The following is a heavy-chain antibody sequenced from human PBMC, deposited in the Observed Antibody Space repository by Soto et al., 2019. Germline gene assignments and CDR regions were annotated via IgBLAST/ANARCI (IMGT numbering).Heavy chain of an antibody. CDR1: GYSFTSYW. J-gene: IGHJ6*02. D-gene: IGHD3-10*01. CDR3: ARDMVRGKNYYGMDV. CDR2: IYPGDSDT. V-gene: IGHV5-51*03. Sequence: EVQLVQSGAEVKKPGESLKISCKGSGYSFTSYWIGWVRQMPGKGLECMGVIYPGDSDTRYSPSFQGQVTISADKSISTAYLQWSSLKASDTAMYYCARDMVRGKNYYGMDVWGQGTTVTVSS.